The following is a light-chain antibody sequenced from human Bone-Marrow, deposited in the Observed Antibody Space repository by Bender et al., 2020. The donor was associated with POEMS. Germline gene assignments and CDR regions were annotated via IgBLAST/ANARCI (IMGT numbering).Light chain of an antibody. CDR2: EVS. V-gene: IGLV2-14*01. Sequence: QSALTQPASVSGSPGQSITISCTGTSRDVGAYNYVAWYQQHPGKAPKLMIHEVSKRPSGVPDRFSGSKSGTSASLAITGLQAEDEGDYYCQSYDNSLGGWVFGGGTKLTVL. CDR1: SRDVGAYNY. J-gene: IGLJ3*02. CDR3: QSYDNSLGGWV.